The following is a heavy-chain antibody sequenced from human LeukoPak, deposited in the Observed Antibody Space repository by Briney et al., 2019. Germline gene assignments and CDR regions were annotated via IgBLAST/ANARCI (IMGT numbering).Heavy chain of an antibody. CDR2: ISGSGGST. V-gene: IGHV3-23*01. CDR1: GFTFSNYA. CDR3: ARPYYYDSSATTYYFDY. D-gene: IGHD3-22*01. Sequence: GGSLRLSCAASGFTFSNYAMSWVRQAPGKGLEWVSAISGSGGSTYYADSVKGRFTISRDNAKNSLYLQMNSLRAEDTAVYYCARPYYYDSSATTYYFDYWGQGTLVTVSS. J-gene: IGHJ4*02.